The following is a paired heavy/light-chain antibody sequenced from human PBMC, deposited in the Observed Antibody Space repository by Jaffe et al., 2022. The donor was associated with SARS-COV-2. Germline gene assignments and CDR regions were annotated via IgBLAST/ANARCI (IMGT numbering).Light chain of an antibody. Sequence: QSALTQPRSVSGSPGQSVTISCTGTASDVGYYNCVSWYQHHPSKAPKVILYHVVKRPSGVPDRFSGSRSGNTASLTISGLQAEDEADYYCCSCGNTNSVIFGGGTKLTVL. J-gene: IGLJ2*01. CDR3: CSCGNTNSVI. CDR1: ASDVGYYNC. V-gene: IGLV2-11*01. CDR2: HVV.
Heavy chain of an antibody. CDR1: GFTFGDYT. V-gene: IGHV3-49*03. CDR2: IKSRPYGGTT. Sequence: EVHLVESGGGLIQPGRSLRLSCISSGFTFGDYTITWFRQAPGKGLEWVGFIKSRPYGGTTEYAASVRGRFTISRDDSTSIAYLQMNSLKTEDTAVYHCTRGGPGNFYLNWFDPWGQGTQVTVSS. D-gene: IGHD3-10*01. J-gene: IGHJ5*02. CDR3: TRGGPGNFYLNWFDP.